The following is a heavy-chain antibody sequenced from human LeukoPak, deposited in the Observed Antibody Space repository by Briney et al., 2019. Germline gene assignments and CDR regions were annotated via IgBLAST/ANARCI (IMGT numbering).Heavy chain of an antibody. V-gene: IGHV4-34*01. CDR3: ARGRVQMATTPFDY. Sequence: PSETLSLTCAVYGGSFSGYYWSWIRQPPGKGLEWIGEINHSGSTNYNPSLKSRVTISVDMSKNQFSLKLSSVTAADTAVYYCARGRVQMATTPFDYWGQGTLVTVSS. D-gene: IGHD5-24*01. CDR1: GGSFSGYY. CDR2: INHSGST. J-gene: IGHJ4*02.